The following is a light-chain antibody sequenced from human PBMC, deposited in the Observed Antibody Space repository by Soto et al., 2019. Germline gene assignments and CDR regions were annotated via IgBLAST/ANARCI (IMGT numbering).Light chain of an antibody. J-gene: IGKJ2*01. CDR2: KAS. V-gene: IGKV1-5*03. CDR3: QQYNRSPGT. Sequence: DIQLTQSPSTLSASVGDRVTITCRASQSISTWLAWYQQKPGKAPKLLIYKASSLESGVPSRFSGSGSGTEFPLTINSLQPDDFATFHCQQYNRSPGTFGQGTKLEIK. CDR1: QSISTW.